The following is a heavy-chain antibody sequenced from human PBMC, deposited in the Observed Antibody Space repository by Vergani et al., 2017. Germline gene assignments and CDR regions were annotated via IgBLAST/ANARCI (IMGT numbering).Heavy chain of an antibody. J-gene: IGHJ4*02. CDR3: ARGGWIKY. CDR1: GGSFSGYY. V-gene: IGHV4-34*01. Sequence: QVQLQQWGAGLFKPSETLSLTCAVYGGSFSGYYWSWIRQPPGKGLEWIGEINHSGSTNYNPSLKSRVTISVDTSKNQFSLKLSSVTAADTAVYYCARGGWIKYWGQGTLVTVSS. D-gene: IGHD2-2*03. CDR2: INHSGST.